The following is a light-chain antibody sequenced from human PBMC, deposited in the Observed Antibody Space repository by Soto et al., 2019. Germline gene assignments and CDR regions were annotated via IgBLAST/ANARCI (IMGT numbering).Light chain of an antibody. CDR3: SSHTSSNTRI. Sequence: QSVLTQPASVSGSPGQSIAISCTGTSSDIGAYGYVSWYQQHPDKAHKLMIYEVSNRPSGVSNRFSGSKSVNTATLTISGLQAEDEADYYCSSHTSSNTRIFGTGTKVTVL. V-gene: IGLV2-14*03. CDR1: SSDIGAYGY. CDR2: EVS. J-gene: IGLJ1*01.